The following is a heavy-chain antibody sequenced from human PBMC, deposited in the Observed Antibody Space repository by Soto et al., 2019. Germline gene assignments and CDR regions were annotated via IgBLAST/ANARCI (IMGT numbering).Heavy chain of an antibody. CDR3: ARGEYYDFWSGYWAPPRYYGMDV. CDR2: ISAYNGNT. J-gene: IGHJ6*02. CDR1: GYTFTSYG. Sequence: ASVKVSCKASGYTFTSYGISWVRQAPGQGLEWMGWISAYNGNTNYAQKLQGRVTMTTDTSTSTAYVELRSLRSDDTAVYYCARGEYYDFWSGYWAPPRYYGMDVWGQGTTVTVSS. D-gene: IGHD3-3*01. V-gene: IGHV1-18*01.